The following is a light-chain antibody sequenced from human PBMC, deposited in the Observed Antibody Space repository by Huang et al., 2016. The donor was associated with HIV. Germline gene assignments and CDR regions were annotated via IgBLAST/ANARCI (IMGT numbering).Light chain of an antibody. CDR1: QSVGDY. CDR2: DAS. J-gene: IGKJ4*01. Sequence: IVLTQSPPTLSIYPGERVTLSCRASQSVGDYVAWYQQKPGQAPILLIYDASQRASGVSAMFSGSVSGTEFILTISSLEPEDYAVYYCQQRSKWLSFGGGTKVEIK. CDR3: QQRSKWLS. V-gene: IGKV3-11*01.